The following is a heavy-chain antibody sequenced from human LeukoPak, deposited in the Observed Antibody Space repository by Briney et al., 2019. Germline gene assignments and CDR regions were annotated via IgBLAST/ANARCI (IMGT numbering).Heavy chain of an antibody. J-gene: IGHJ4*02. CDR3: ARSVADTANFEY. CDR1: GGSISNYY. CDR2: IAASGST. Sequence: PSETLSLTCSVSGGSISNYYWSWIRQPAGKRLEWIGRIAASGSTNYHPSLKSRVTMSVDTSNNHVSLKVASATAADTAVYYCARSVADTANFEYWGQGTLVTVSS. V-gene: IGHV4-4*07. D-gene: IGHD6-19*01.